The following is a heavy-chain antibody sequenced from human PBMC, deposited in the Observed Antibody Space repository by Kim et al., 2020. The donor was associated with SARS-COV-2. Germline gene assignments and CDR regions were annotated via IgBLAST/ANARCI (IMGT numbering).Heavy chain of an antibody. J-gene: IGHJ6*02. CDR2: IKINTGNP. CDR3: ARGHSSGSTNYYFYGMDV. CDR1: GYTFTSYA. V-gene: IGHV7-4-1*02. D-gene: IGHD3-22*01. Sequence: ASVKVSCKASGYTFTSYAMNWVRQAPGQGLEWMGWIKINTGNPTYAQGFTGRFVFSLDTSVSAAYLQISSLKAEDTAAYYCARGHSSGSTNYYFYGMDVWGQGTTVTVSS.